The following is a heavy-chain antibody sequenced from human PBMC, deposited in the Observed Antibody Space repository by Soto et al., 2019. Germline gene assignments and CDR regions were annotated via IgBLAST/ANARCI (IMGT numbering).Heavy chain of an antibody. J-gene: IGHJ3*02. CDR3: ARVQPAPHSSSWYGAFDI. V-gene: IGHV1-18*01. Sequence: ASVKVSCKASGYTFTSYGISWVRQAPGQGLEWMGWISAYNGNTNYAQKLQGRVTMTTDTSTSTAYMELRSLSSDDTSEYYCARVQPAPHSSSWYGAFDIWGQGTMVTVSS. D-gene: IGHD6-13*01. CDR2: ISAYNGNT. CDR1: GYTFTSYG.